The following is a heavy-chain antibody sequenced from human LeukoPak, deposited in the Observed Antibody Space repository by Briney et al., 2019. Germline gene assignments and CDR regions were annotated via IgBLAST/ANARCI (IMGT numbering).Heavy chain of an antibody. Sequence: GGSLRLSCAASGFTFSSYAMSWVRQAPGEGLEWVSAISGSGGSTYYADSVKGRFTISRDNSKNTLYLQMNSLRAEDAAVYYCAKSPPIGTMDYGMDVWGQGTTVTVSS. D-gene: IGHD2/OR15-2a*01. CDR1: GFTFSSYA. V-gene: IGHV3-23*01. CDR2: ISGSGGST. CDR3: AKSPPIGTMDYGMDV. J-gene: IGHJ6*02.